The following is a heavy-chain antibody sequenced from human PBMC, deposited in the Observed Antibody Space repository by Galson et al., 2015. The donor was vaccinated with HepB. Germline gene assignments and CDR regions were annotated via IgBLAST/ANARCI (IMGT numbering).Heavy chain of an antibody. CDR2: IDHSGRT. J-gene: IGHJ4*02. CDR3: ARAWAAEKPRDNYDSSGYSDY. Sequence: LSLTCAVYGGSFSGYYWSWVRQPPVKGLAWIGEIDHSGRTNYNPSLKSRVTISVDTSKNQFSLKLSSVTAADTAVYFCARAWAAEKPRDNYDSSGYSDYWGQGTLVTVSS. D-gene: IGHD3-22*01. CDR1: GGSFSGYY. V-gene: IGHV4-34*01.